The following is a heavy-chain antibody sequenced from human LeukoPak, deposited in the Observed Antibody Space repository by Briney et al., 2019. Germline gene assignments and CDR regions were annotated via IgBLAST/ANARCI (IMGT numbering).Heavy chain of an antibody. J-gene: IGHJ4*02. D-gene: IGHD1-1*01. CDR2: ISGSGGST. V-gene: IGHV3-23*01. CDR1: GFTFSSYA. CDR3: AKDGGTVCHVINYSFDS. Sequence: GGSLRLSCAASGFTFSSYAMSWVRQAPGKGLEWVSAISGSGGSTYYADSVKSRFTISRDNSKNTLYLQMNNLRTEDTAVYYCAKDGGTVCHVINYSFDSWGQGTLVTVSS.